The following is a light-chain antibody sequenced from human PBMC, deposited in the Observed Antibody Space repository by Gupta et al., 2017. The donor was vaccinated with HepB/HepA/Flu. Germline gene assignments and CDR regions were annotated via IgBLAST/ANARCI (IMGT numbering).Light chain of an antibody. V-gene: IGKV3-15*01. CDR3: QQYNNWPRT. CDR2: GAS. Sequence: EIVMTQSPATLSVSPGQRATLSCRASQSVNSNLAWYQQKPGQAPSLLLYGASSRATGIPARFSGSGTGTEFTLTISSLRSEDFAVYYCQQYNNWPRTFGQGTKVEIK. CDR1: QSVNSN. J-gene: IGKJ1*01.